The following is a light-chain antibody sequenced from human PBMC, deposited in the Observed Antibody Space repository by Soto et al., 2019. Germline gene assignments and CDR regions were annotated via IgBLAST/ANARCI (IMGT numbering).Light chain of an antibody. Sequence: QSALTQPASVSGSPGQSITISCTGTSSDFGNYNLVSWYQQHPGKVPKLILFEVNKRPSGVSGRFSGSKSGNTASLTISGLQAEDEADYYCCSFTSSSTWVFGGGTKVTVL. CDR2: EVN. V-gene: IGLV2-14*02. CDR1: SSDFGNYNL. J-gene: IGLJ3*02. CDR3: CSFTSSSTWV.